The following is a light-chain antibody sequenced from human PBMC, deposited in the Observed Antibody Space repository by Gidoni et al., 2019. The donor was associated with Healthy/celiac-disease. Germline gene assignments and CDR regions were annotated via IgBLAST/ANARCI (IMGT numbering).Light chain of an antibody. CDR2: EVS. Sequence: QSALTQPASVSGSPGQSITISCTGPSSDVGGYRSVSWYQQHPGKAPNRMMYEVSNRPSGVSNRFSGSKSGNTASLTISGLQAEDEADYYCSSYTSSSTLVFGGGTKLSVL. CDR1: SSDVGGYRS. CDR3: SSYTSSSTLV. V-gene: IGLV2-14*01. J-gene: IGLJ2*01.